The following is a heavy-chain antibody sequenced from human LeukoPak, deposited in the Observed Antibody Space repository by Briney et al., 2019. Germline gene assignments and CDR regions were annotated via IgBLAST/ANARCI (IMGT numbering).Heavy chain of an antibody. CDR3: ARDPNDYGDYVGWFDP. V-gene: IGHV4-59*12. D-gene: IGHD4-17*01. CDR2: IYYSGST. CDR1: GGSISNKY. J-gene: IGHJ5*02. Sequence: PSETLSLTCTVSGGSISNKYWSWIRQPPGKGLEWIGYIYYSGSTNYNPSLKSRVTILVDTSKNQFSLKLSSVTAADTAVYYCARDPNDYGDYVGWFDPWGHGTLVTVSS.